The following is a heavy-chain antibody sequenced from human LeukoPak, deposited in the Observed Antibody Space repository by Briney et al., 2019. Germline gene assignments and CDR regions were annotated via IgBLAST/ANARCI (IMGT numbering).Heavy chain of an antibody. CDR2: IWYDGSNK. CDR3: AKNLGAAAGTYNAFDI. J-gene: IGHJ3*02. D-gene: IGHD6-13*01. CDR1: GFTFSSYG. V-gene: IGHV3-33*06. Sequence: GGSLRLSCAASGFTFSSYGMHWVRQAPGKGLEWVAVIWYDGSNKYYADSVKGRFTISRDNSKNTLYLQMNSLRAEDTAVYYCAKNLGAAAGTYNAFDIWGQGTMVTVSS.